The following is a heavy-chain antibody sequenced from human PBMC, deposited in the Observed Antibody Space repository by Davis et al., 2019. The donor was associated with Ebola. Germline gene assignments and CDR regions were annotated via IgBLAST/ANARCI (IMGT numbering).Heavy chain of an antibody. Sequence: PGGSLRLSCAASGFTFSSYSMNWVRQAPGKGLEWVSSISSSSSYIYYADSVKGRFTISRDNSKNTLYLQMNSLRAEDTAVYYCAKVREMATILHQYDFDYWGQGTLVTVSS. CDR2: ISSSSSYI. J-gene: IGHJ4*02. CDR3: AKVREMATILHQYDFDY. V-gene: IGHV3-21*04. CDR1: GFTFSSYS. D-gene: IGHD5-24*01.